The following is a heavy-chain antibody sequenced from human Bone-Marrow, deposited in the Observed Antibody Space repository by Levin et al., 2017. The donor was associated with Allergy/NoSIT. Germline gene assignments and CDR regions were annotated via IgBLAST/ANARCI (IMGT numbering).Heavy chain of an antibody. CDR2: IMPIFGTT. CDR1: GGTFSSFI. V-gene: IGHV1-69*06. J-gene: IGHJ6*04. D-gene: IGHD3-3*01. CDR3: ARAWSGTASYYTDV. Sequence: ASVKVSCKVSGGTFSSFIITWVRQAPGQGLEWMGAIMPIFGTTDYARQFQDRVTISADKSTTTAYMELSSLSSDDTAAYYCARAWSGTASYYTDVWGKGTTVIVSS.